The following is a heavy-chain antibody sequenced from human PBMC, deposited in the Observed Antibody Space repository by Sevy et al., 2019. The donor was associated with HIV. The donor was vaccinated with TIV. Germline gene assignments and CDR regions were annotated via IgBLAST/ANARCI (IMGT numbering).Heavy chain of an antibody. CDR1: GYTFTSYG. J-gene: IGHJ6*02. CDR3: ARGRGSRVPAAMNYYYYGMDV. D-gene: IGHD2-2*01. Sequence: ASVKVSCKASGYTFTSYGISWVRQAPGQGLEWMGWISAYNGNTNYAQKPQGRVTMTTDTSTSTAYMELRSLRSDDTAVYYCARGRGSRVPAAMNYYYYGMDVWGQGTTVTVSS. CDR2: ISAYNGNT. V-gene: IGHV1-18*01.